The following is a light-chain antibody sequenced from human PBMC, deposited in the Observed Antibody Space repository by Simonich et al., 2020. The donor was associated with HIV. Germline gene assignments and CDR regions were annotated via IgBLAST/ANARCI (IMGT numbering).Light chain of an antibody. Sequence: QSALTQPASVSGSPGQSITISCTGTSSDVGSYNLVSWYQQHPGKAPKLMIYEGSKRPSGVANRFSGSKSGNTASLTSSGLQADDEADYYCCSYATSNTLVFGGGTKLTVL. CDR1: SSDVGSYNL. CDR2: EGS. J-gene: IGLJ2*01. V-gene: IGLV2-23*01. CDR3: CSYATSNTLV.